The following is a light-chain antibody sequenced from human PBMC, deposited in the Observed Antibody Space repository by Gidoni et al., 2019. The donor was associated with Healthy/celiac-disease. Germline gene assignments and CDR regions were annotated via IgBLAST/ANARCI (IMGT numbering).Light chain of an antibody. J-gene: IGKJ1*01. Sequence: DIQMTQSPSTLSASVGDRVTITCRASQSISSWLGWYQQKPGKAPKLLIYDASRLERGVPSRFGGSGSGTEFTLTISSLQPGDFSTYYCQQYNSYSPWTFGQGTKVEIK. V-gene: IGKV1-5*01. CDR3: QQYNSYSPWT. CDR2: DAS. CDR1: QSISSW.